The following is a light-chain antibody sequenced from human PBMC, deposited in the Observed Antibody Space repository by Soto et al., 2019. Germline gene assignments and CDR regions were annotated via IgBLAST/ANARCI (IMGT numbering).Light chain of an antibody. CDR2: AAS. Sequence: DIQMTQSPSSVSASVGDRVTITCRASQGISSWVAWYQQKPGKAPKLLIYAASSLQSGVPSRFSGSGSGTDFPLTISSLQPEDFATYYCQQANSFPWSFGQGTKVEIK. J-gene: IGKJ1*01. V-gene: IGKV1D-12*01. CDR3: QQANSFPWS. CDR1: QGISSW.